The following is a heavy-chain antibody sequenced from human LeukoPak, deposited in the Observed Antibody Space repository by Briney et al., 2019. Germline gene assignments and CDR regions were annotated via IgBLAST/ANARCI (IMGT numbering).Heavy chain of an antibody. Sequence: ASVKVSCKASGYTFTSYAMHWVRQAPGQRLEWMGWINAGNGNTKYSQKFQGRVTITRDTSASTAYMELSSLRSEDTAVYYCARDVVPAAIGGGLLAGPNWFDPWGQGTLVTVSS. V-gene: IGHV1-3*01. D-gene: IGHD2-2*01. CDR2: INAGNGNT. CDR3: ARDVVPAAIGGGLLAGPNWFDP. CDR1: GYTFTSYA. J-gene: IGHJ5*02.